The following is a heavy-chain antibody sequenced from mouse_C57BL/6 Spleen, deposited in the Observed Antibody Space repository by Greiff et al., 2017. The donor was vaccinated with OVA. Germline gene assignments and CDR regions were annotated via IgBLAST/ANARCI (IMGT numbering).Heavy chain of an antibody. J-gene: IGHJ4*01. CDR1: GFTFSSYA. D-gene: IGHD2-5*01. V-gene: IGHV5-4*01. CDR2: FSDGGSYT. CDR3: ARGSNYGSAMDY. Sequence: EVQVVESGGGLVKPGGSLKLSCAASGFTFSSYAMSWVRQTPDKRLEWVATFSDGGSYTYYPDNVKGRFTISRDNAKNTLYRQMSQLKSEDTAVYYCARGSNYGSAMDYWGQGTSVTVSS.